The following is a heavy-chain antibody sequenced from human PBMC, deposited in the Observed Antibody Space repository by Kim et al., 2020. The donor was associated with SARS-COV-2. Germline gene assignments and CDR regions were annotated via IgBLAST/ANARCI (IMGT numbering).Heavy chain of an antibody. CDR1: GGSFSGYY. D-gene: IGHD6-19*01. Sequence: SETLSLTCAVYGGSFSGYYWSWIRQPPGKGLEWIGEINHSGSTNYNPSLKSRVTISVDTSKNQFSLKLSSVTAADTAVYYCARGQEWLVPRRAFDIWGQGTMVTVSS. CDR3: ARGQEWLVPRRAFDI. V-gene: IGHV4-34*01. CDR2: INHSGST. J-gene: IGHJ3*02.